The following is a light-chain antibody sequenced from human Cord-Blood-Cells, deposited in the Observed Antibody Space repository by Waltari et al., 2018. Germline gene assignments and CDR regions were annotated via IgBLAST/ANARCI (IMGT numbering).Light chain of an antibody. CDR2: DVS. V-gene: IGLV2-14*01. CDR3: SSYTSSSTYVV. Sequence: QSALTQPASVSGSPGQSITISCTGTSSDVGGYNYVSWYQQHPGKAPKLMIYDVSKRASGVADRFSGSQSGNTASLTISGLQAEDEADYYCSSYTSSSTYVVFGGGTKLTVL. J-gene: IGLJ2*01. CDR1: SSDVGGYNY.